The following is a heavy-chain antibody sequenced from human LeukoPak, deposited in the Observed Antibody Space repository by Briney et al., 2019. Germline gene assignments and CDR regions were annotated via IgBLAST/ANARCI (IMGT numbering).Heavy chain of an antibody. V-gene: IGHV4-59*01. CDR3: AGGLRLEYLYDY. Sequence: SETLSLTCAVYGGSFSGYYWSWIRQPPGKGLEWIGYIYYSGSTNYNPSLKNRVAISVDTSKNQFSLKLSSVTAADTAVYYCAGGLRLEYLYDYWGQGTLVTVSS. CDR2: IYYSGST. D-gene: IGHD5-12*01. J-gene: IGHJ4*02. CDR1: GGSFSGYY.